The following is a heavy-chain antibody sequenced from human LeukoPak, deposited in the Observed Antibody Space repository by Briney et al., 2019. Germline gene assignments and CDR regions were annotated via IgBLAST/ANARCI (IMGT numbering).Heavy chain of an antibody. J-gene: IGHJ5*02. V-gene: IGHV3-11*04. D-gene: IGHD3-22*01. CDR3: ARATSYYYDSSGMDP. CDR1: GFTFSDYY. CDR2: ISSSGSTI. Sequence: PGGSLRLSCAASGFTFSDYYMSWIRQAPGKGLEWVSYISSSGSTIYYADSVKGRFTISRDNAKNSLYLQMNSLRAEDTAVYYCARATSYYYDSSGMDPWGQGTLVTASS.